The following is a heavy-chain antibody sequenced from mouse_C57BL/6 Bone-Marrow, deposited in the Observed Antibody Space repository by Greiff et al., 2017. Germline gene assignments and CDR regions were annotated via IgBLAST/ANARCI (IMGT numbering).Heavy chain of an antibody. CDR2: INYDGSST. CDR3: ARGEGFAY. Sequence: EVMLVESEGGLVQPGSSMKLSCTASGFTFSDYYMAWVRQVPEKGLEWVANINYDGSSTYYLDSLKSRFIISRDHAKNILYLQMSSLKSEDTATYYCARGEGFAYWGQGTLVTVSA. V-gene: IGHV5-16*01. J-gene: IGHJ3*01. CDR1: GFTFSDYY.